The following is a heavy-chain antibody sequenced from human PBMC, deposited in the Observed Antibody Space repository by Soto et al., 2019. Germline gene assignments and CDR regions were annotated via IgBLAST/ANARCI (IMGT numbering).Heavy chain of an antibody. CDR3: ARILVDDFWSGYPFDP. V-gene: IGHV1-18*01. CDR1: GYTFTSYG. D-gene: IGHD3-3*01. CDR2: ISAYNGNT. Sequence: ASVKVSCKASGYTFTSYGISWVRQAPGQGLEWMGWISAYNGNTNYAQKLQGRVTMTTDTSTSTAYMEPRSLRSDDTAVYYCARILVDDFWSGYPFDPWGQGTLVTVSS. J-gene: IGHJ5*02.